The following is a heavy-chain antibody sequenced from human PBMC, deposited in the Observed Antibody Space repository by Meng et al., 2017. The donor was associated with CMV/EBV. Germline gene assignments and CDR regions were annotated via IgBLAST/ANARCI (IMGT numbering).Heavy chain of an antibody. D-gene: IGHD3-10*01. Sequence: GGSLRPSCAASGFTFSSYNMNWVRQAPGKGLEWVSSISSSSSYIYYADSVKGRFTISRGNAKNSLHLQMSSLRAEDTAVYYCAREPTYYYGSGIYSYYYYGMDVWGQGTTVTVSS. CDR3: AREPTYYYGSGIYSYYYYGMDV. V-gene: IGHV3-21*01. CDR2: ISSSSSYI. CDR1: GFTFSSYN. J-gene: IGHJ6*02.